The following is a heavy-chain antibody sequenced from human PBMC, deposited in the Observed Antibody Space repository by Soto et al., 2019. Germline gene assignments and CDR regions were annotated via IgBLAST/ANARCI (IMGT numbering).Heavy chain of an antibody. CDR2: MYYSGST. CDR1: GGSISSYY. D-gene: IGHD3-22*01. CDR3: ASGTLGVVKD. Sequence: QVQLQESGAGLVKPSETLSLTCTVSGGSISSYYWSWIRQPPGKGLEWIGYMYYSGSTNYNPSLKSRVTISIDTSSNQFSLRLSPVTAADTAVYYCASGTLGVVKDWGQGTLVTVSS. V-gene: IGHV4-59*01. J-gene: IGHJ4*02.